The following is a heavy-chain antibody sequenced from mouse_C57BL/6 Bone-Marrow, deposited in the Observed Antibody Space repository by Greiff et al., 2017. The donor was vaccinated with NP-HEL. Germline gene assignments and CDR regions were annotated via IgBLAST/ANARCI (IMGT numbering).Heavy chain of an antibody. J-gene: IGHJ1*03. CDR1: GFTFSSYT. CDR3: ANYDYDEYWYFDV. CDR2: ISGGGGNT. Sequence: EVQRVESGGGLVKPGGSLKLSCAASGFTFSSYTMSWVRQTPEKRLEWVATISGGGGNTYYPDSVKGRFTISRDNAKNTLYLQMSSLRSEDTALYYCANYDYDEYWYFDVWGTGTTVTVSS. D-gene: IGHD2-4*01. V-gene: IGHV5-9*01.